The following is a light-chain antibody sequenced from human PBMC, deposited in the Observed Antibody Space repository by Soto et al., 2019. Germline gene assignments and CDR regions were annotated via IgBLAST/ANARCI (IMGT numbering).Light chain of an antibody. CDR2: LND. V-gene: IGLV1-44*01. J-gene: IGLJ2*01. CDR1: SSNIGSNA. Sequence: QSALTQPPSASGTPGQRVTISCSGGSSNIGSNAVNWYRQLPGMAPQLLMYLNDQRPSGVPDRVSGSKSGTSVSLAISGLQSDDEADYYCATWDDRLHALVFGGGTQLTVL. CDR3: ATWDDRLHALV.